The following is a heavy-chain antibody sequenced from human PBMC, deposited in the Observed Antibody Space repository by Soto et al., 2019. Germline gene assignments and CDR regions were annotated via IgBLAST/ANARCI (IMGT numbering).Heavy chain of an antibody. CDR3: AHRTASVVVTAANWYDP. D-gene: IGHD2-21*02. Sequence: QITFKESGPTLVKPTQTLTLTCTSSGFSLDTTGVGVGWIRQPPGKALEWLALIYWGDDKRYSPSLKSRLTITKNTSKNQVVLTMTNMDPVDTATYYCAHRTASVVVTAANWYDPWGQGTLVTVSS. CDR2: IYWGDDK. V-gene: IGHV2-5*02. J-gene: IGHJ5*02. CDR1: GFSLDTTGVG.